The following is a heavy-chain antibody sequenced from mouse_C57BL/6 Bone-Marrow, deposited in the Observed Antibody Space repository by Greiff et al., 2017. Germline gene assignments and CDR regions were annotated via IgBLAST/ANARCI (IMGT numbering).Heavy chain of an antibody. CDR2: IDPSDSYT. V-gene: IGHV1-50*01. CDR1: GYTFTSYW. Sequence: VQLQQPGAELVKPGASVKLSCKASGYTFTSYWMQWVKQRPGQGLEWIGEIDPSDSYTNYNQKFKGKATLTVDTSSSTAYMQLSSLTSEDSAVYYCARRDGNYNAYWGQGTLVTVSA. CDR3: ARRDGNYNAY. J-gene: IGHJ3*01. D-gene: IGHD2-1*01.